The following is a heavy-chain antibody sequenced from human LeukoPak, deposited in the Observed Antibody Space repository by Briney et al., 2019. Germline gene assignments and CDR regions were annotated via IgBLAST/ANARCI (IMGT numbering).Heavy chain of an antibody. CDR3: AKDLNIAAVYPNWYFDL. D-gene: IGHD6-13*01. Sequence: GGSLRLSCAASAFTVSTNYMSWVRQAPGKGLEWVSGIFSDGSTYYADSVKGRFTISRDNSKNTLYLQMNSLRAEDTAVFYCAKDLNIAAVYPNWYFDLWGPGTLVTVSS. J-gene: IGHJ2*01. V-gene: IGHV3-53*05. CDR2: IFSDGST. CDR1: AFTVSTNY.